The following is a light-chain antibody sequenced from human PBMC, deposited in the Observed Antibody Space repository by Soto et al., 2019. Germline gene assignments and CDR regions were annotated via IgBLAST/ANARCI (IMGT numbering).Light chain of an antibody. CDR1: SSNIGRNT. CDR3: AAWDDSLNGNVV. V-gene: IGLV1-44*01. Sequence: QSVLTQPPSASGTPGQRVTISCAGSSSNIGRNTVNWYHQLPGAAPKLLIYNNYQRPSGVPDRFSGSKSGTSASLAISGLQSEDEADYYCAAWDDSLNGNVVFGGGTKLTVL. J-gene: IGLJ2*01. CDR2: NNY.